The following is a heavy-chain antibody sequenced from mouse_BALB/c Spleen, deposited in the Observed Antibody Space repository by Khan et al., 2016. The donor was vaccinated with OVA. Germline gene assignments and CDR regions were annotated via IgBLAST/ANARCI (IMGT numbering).Heavy chain of an antibody. V-gene: IGHV9-3-1*01. CDR2: INTYTGEP. CDR1: GYTFRNYG. CDR3: GRPPCFSDTLDH. Sequence: QIQLVQSGPELKKPGETVKISCKASGYTFRNYGMNWVKQSPGKALKWMGWINTYTGEPKYADDFKGRFAFSLETSASIAYLQITNLKNDDTATYFWGRPPCFSDTLDHWGQGTSVTVPS. J-gene: IGHJ4*01. D-gene: IGHD1-2*01.